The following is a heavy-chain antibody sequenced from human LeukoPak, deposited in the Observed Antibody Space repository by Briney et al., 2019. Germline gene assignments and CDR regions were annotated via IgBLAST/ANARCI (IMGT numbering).Heavy chain of an antibody. CDR1: GGSISTYY. V-gene: IGHV4-59*01. D-gene: IGHD5-18*01. CDR2: IYYSGST. Sequence: SETLSLTCTVSGGSISTYYRSWIRQPPGKGLEWIGYIYYSGSTNYNPSLKIRVTISVDTSKNQFSLKLSSVTAADTAVYYCARASARGYSYGYYYMDVWGKGTTVTVSS. J-gene: IGHJ6*03. CDR3: ARASARGYSYGYYYMDV.